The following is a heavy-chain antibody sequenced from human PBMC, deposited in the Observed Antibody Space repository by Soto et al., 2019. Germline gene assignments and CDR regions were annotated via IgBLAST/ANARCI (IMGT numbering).Heavy chain of an antibody. CDR2: IYYGGST. J-gene: IGHJ4*02. V-gene: IGHV4-39*01. CDR3: ARLYYDSSGYYYFDY. CDR1: GGSISSNSYY. D-gene: IGHD3-22*01. Sequence: SETLSLTCTVSGGSISSNSYYWGWIRLPPGKGLEWIGSIYYGGSTYYNPSLKSRVTISVDTSKNQFSLNLTSVTAADTAVYYCARLYYDSSGYYYFDYWGQGTLVTVSS.